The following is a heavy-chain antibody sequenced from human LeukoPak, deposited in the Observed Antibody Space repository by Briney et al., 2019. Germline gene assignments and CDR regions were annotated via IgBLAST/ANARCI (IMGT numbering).Heavy chain of an antibody. J-gene: IGHJ4*02. CDR3: ASGYDSSGYYYGPRDFDY. Sequence: SETLSLTCTVSGGSISSSSYYWGWLRQPPGKGLEWIGSIYYSGSTYYNPSLKSRVTISVDTSKNQFSLKLSSVTAADTAVYYCASGYDSSGYYYGPRDFDYWGQGTLVTVSS. CDR2: IYYSGST. V-gene: IGHV4-39*01. D-gene: IGHD3-22*01. CDR1: GGSISSSSYY.